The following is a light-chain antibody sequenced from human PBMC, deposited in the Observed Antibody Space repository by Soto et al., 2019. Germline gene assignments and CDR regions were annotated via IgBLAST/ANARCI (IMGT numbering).Light chain of an antibody. CDR3: CSFAGRNNYV. Sequence: QSALAQPPSASGSPGQSVTISCTGTSSDVGGYSYVSWYQQHPGKAPKLMIYEVSKRPSGVPDRFSGSKSGNTASLTVSGLKAEDEADYYCCSFAGRNNYVLGTGTKVT. CDR2: EVS. CDR1: SSDVGGYSY. J-gene: IGLJ1*01. V-gene: IGLV2-8*01.